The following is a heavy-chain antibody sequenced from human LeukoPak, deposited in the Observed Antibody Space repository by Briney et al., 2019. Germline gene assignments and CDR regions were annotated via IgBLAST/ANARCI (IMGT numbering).Heavy chain of an antibody. V-gene: IGHV4-59*08. CDR1: GGSISSYY. Sequence: SETLSLTCTVSGGSISSYYWTWIRQPPGKGLEWIGYVYYSGSTEYSPSLKSRVTISVDTSKNQFSLKLSSVTAADTAVYYCARRVAVAPYYGMDVWGQGTTVTVSS. CDR3: ARRVAVAPYYGMDV. J-gene: IGHJ6*02. CDR2: VYYSGST. D-gene: IGHD6-13*01.